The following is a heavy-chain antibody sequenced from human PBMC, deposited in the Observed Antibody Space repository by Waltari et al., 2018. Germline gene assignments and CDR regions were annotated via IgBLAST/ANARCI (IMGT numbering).Heavy chain of an antibody. CDR1: GYSISSGYY. CDR3: ARHRVTIGSGSSHYNWFDP. V-gene: IGHV4-38-2*01. J-gene: IGHJ5*02. CDR2: IYHSGST. D-gene: IGHD3-10*01. Sequence: QVQLQESGPGLVKPSETLSLTCAVSGYSISSGYYWGWIRQPPGKGLEWIGSIYHSGSTYYNPSLKSRVTISGDTSKNQFSLKLSSVTAADTAVYYCARHRVTIGSGSSHYNWFDPWGQGTLVTVSS.